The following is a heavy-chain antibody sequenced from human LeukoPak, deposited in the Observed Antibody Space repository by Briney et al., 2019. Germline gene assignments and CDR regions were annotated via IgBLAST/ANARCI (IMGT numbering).Heavy chain of an antibody. CDR1: GYTFTSYG. D-gene: IGHD6-19*01. CDR2: ISAYNGNT. CDR3: AKDPKQWLASLPAY. V-gene: IGHV1-18*01. Sequence: ASVKVSCKASGYTFTSYGISWVRQAPGQGLEWMGWISAYNGNTNYAQKLQGRVTMTTDTSTSTAYMELRSLRSDDTAVYYCAKDPKQWLASLPAYWGQGTLVTVSS. J-gene: IGHJ4*02.